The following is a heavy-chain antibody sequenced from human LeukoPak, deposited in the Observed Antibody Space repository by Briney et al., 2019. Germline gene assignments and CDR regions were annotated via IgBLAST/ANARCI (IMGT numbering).Heavy chain of an antibody. V-gene: IGHV3-33*01. CDR2: IWYDGSNK. CDR1: GFTFSSYG. Sequence: GGSLRLSCAASGFTFSSYGMHWVRQAPGKGLEWVAVIWYDGSNKYYADSVKGRFTISRDNSKNTLYLQMNSLRAEDTAVYYRARGSGSYSAFDYWGQGTLVTVSS. J-gene: IGHJ4*02. D-gene: IGHD1-26*01. CDR3: ARGSGSYSAFDY.